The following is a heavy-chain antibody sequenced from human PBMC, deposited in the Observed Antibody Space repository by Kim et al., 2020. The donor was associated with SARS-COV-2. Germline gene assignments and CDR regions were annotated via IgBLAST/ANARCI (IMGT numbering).Heavy chain of an antibody. Sequence: SETLSLTCTVSGGAINDYYWSWVRQPPGKGLEWIGYISHSGGPNYNPSLKSRITISVDTSKNQFSLRLTSVTAADTAVYYCARQTSSGWYHFDYWGQGTLVTVSS. V-gene: IGHV4-59*08. J-gene: IGHJ4*02. CDR3: ARQTSSGWYHFDY. CDR1: GGAINDYY. D-gene: IGHD6-19*01. CDR2: ISHSGGP.